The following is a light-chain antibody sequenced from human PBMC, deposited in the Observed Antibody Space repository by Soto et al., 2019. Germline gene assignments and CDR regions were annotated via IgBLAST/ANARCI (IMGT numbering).Light chain of an antibody. CDR3: QQYNSYSA. Sequence: IQMTHSPSTLSASVVDRVTITFRASQSISSWLAWYQQKPGKAPKLLIYDASSLESGVPSRFSGSGSGTEFTLTISSLQPDDFATYYCQQYNSYSAFGQGTKVDI. CDR2: DAS. V-gene: IGKV1-5*01. J-gene: IGKJ1*01. CDR1: QSISSW.